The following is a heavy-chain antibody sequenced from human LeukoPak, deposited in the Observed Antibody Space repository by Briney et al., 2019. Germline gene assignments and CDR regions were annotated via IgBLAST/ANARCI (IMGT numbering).Heavy chain of an antibody. CDR1: GFTFSSYG. V-gene: IGHV3-30*02. J-gene: IGHJ4*02. Sequence: GGSLRLSCAASGFTFSSYGMHWVRQAPGKGLEWVAFIRYDGSNKYYADSVKGRFTISRDNSKNTLYLQMNSLRAEDTAVYYCAKDFSPAVAGFDYWGQGTLVTVSS. CDR2: IRYDGSNK. CDR3: AKDFSPAVAGFDY. D-gene: IGHD6-19*01.